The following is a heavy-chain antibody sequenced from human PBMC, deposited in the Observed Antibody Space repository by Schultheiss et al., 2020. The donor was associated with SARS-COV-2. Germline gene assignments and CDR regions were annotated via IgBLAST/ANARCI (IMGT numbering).Heavy chain of an antibody. J-gene: IGHJ3*02. CDR2: IYYSGST. V-gene: IGHV4-31*03. CDR1: GGSISSGGYY. D-gene: IGHD3-22*01. Sequence: SETLSLTCTVSGGSISSGGYYWSWIRQHPGKGLEWIGYIYYSGSTYYNPSLKSRVTISVDTSKNQFSLKLSSVTAADTAVYYCARVAYYYDSSGYYWVAFDIWGQGTMVTVSS. CDR3: ARVAYYYDSSGYYWVAFDI.